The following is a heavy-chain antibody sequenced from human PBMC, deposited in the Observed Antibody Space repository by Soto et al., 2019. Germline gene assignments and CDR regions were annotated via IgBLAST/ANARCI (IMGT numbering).Heavy chain of an antibody. CDR2: INNDGSST. CDR1: GFTLNSFF. J-gene: IGHJ4*02. V-gene: IGHV3-74*01. CDR3: AKSLSPDTYYFDY. Sequence: GGSLRLSCAASGFTLNSFFMHWVRQAPGKGLMWVSRINNDGSSTTYADSVKGRFTISRDNSKNTLYLQMNSLRAEDTAVYYCAKSLSPDTYYFDYWGQGTLVTVSS. D-gene: IGHD3-16*01.